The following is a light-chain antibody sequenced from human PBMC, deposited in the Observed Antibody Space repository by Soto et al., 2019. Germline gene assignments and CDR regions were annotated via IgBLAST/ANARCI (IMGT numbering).Light chain of an antibody. Sequence: EIVLTQSPGTLSLSPGERATLSCRASQSVSSSYLAWYQQKPGQAPRLLIYGASSRATGIPDRFSGSGSGTDFTLTISRLGPEDFAVYYCQQYGSSPVTFGPGTTVDIK. CDR2: GAS. CDR1: QSVSSSY. CDR3: QQYGSSPVT. V-gene: IGKV3-20*01. J-gene: IGKJ3*01.